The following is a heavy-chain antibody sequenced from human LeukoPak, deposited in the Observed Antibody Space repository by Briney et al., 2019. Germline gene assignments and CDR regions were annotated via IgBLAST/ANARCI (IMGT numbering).Heavy chain of an antibody. J-gene: IGHJ3*02. CDR3: ARDRYYGGNSHAFDI. D-gene: IGHD4-23*01. Sequence: GGSLRLSCAASGFTFSGHWMHWVRQAPGKGLVWVSRIYSDGDSTIYAVSVKGRFTISRDNAKNTLYLQMDSLRAEETAVYYCARDRYYGGNSHAFDICGQGTMVTVSS. CDR2: IYSDGDST. CDR1: GFTFSGHW. V-gene: IGHV3-74*01.